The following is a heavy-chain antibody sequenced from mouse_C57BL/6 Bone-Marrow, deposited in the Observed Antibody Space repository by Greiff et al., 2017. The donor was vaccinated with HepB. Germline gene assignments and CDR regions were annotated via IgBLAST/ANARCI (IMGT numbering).Heavy chain of an antibody. CDR2: IWSGGST. J-gene: IGHJ4*01. CDR3: AKRGYYGSSFYAMDY. CDR1: GFSLTSYG. D-gene: IGHD1-1*01. Sequence: VKLQESGPGLVQPSQSLSITCTVSGFSLTSYGVHWVRQSPGKGLEWLGVIWSGGSTDYNAAFMSRLSITKDNSKSQVFFKMNSLQADDTAIYYCAKRGYYGSSFYAMDYWGQGTSVTVSS. V-gene: IGHV2-5*01.